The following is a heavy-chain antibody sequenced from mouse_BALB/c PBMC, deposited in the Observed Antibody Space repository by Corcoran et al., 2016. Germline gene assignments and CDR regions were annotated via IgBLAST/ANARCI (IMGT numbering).Heavy chain of an antibody. CDR3: GKLGRGTWFAY. Sequence: QVQLQQSGAELMKPGASVKISCKATGYTFSSYWIEWVKQRPGHGLEWIGEILPGSGSTNYNEKFKGKATFTADTSSYTAYMQLSSLTSEDSAVYYCGKLGRGTWFAYWGQGTLVTVSA. CDR2: ILPGSGST. CDR1: GYTFSSYW. J-gene: IGHJ3*01. D-gene: IGHD4-1*01. V-gene: IGHV1-9*01.